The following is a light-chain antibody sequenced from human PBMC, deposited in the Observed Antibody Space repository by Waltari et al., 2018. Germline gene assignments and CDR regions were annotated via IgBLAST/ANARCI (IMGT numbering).Light chain of an antibody. Sequence: EIVLTQSPATLSLSPGDRATLSCRASESIASPLVCYPPKPGQPPRILIYDTSNRAAGIPARFSGSGSGTDFGLTISSLEPEDFVVYYCQQRSHWPMYTFGQGTKLEIK. CDR3: QQRSHWPMYT. CDR2: DTS. J-gene: IGKJ2*01. V-gene: IGKV3-11*01. CDR1: ESIASP.